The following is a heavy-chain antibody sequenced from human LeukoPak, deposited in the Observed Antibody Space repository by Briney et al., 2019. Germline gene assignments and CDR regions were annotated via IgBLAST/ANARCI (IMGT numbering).Heavy chain of an antibody. CDR2: ISWNSGSI. V-gene: IGHV3-9*01. D-gene: IGHD5-12*01. CDR3: AKDKAVGYSGYDSSGFDY. J-gene: IGHJ4*02. CDR1: GFTFDDYA. Sequence: PGGSLRLSCAASGFTFDDYAMHWVRQAPGKGLEWVSGISWNSGSIGYADSVKGRFTISRDNAKNSLYLQMNSLRAEDTALYYCAKDKAVGYSGYDSSGFDYWGQGTLVTVSS.